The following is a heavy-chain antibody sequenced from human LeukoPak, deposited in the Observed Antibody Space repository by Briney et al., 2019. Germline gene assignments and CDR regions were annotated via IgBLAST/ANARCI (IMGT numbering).Heavy chain of an antibody. CDR2: IYYSGST. V-gene: IGHV4-4*02. CDR3: AKNRLNSGGYPSFEY. J-gene: IGHJ4*02. D-gene: IGHD3-22*01. Sequence: SETLSLTCAVSGGSISSGTYWSWVRPLPGKGLEWIGEIYYSGSTKYNPSLKSRITISVDTSKNQFSLNLRSVTAADTAVYYCAKNRLNSGGYPSFEYWGQGTLVTVSS. CDR1: GGSISSGTY.